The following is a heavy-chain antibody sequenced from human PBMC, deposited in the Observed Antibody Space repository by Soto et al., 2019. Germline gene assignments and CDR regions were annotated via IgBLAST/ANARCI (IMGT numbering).Heavy chain of an antibody. V-gene: IGHV3-30-3*01. CDR1: GFTFSSYA. CDR2: ISYDGSNK. CDR3: ARDGRLRSYYFDN. Sequence: QVQLVESGGGVVQPGRSLRLSCAASGFTFSSYAMHWVRQAPGKGLEWVAVISYDGSNKYYADSVKGRFTISRDNSKNTLYLQMNSLRAEDTAVYYCARDGRLRSYYFDNWGQGTLVNVSS. J-gene: IGHJ4*02. D-gene: IGHD5-12*01.